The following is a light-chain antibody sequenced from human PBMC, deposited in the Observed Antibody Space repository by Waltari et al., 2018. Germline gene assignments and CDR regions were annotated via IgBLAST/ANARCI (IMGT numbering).Light chain of an antibody. J-gene: IGKJ2*01. V-gene: IGKV4-1*01. CDR3: LQFYSTPYT. CDR1: QSLLYSSSNKSY. Sequence: EIVMTQSPDSLAVSLGERATINCKSSQSLLYSSSNKSYLTWYQQKPGQPPQLLIYWASTRESGVPDRLSGSGSGTDFTLTIRNLQAEDVAVYYCLQFYSTPYTFGQGTKLEIK. CDR2: WAS.